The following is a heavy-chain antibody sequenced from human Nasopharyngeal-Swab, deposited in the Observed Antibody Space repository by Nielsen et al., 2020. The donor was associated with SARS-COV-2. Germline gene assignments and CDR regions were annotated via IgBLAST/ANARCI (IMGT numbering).Heavy chain of an antibody. CDR2: IWYDGSNK. Sequence: GGSLRLSCAASGFTFSSYGMHWVRQAPGKGLEWVAVIWYDGSNKYYADSVKGRFTISRDNSKNTLCLQMNSLRAEDTAVYYCAREAAPFLGMDVWGQGTTVTVSS. D-gene: IGHD6-25*01. J-gene: IGHJ6*02. CDR1: GFTFSSYG. CDR3: AREAAPFLGMDV. V-gene: IGHV3-33*08.